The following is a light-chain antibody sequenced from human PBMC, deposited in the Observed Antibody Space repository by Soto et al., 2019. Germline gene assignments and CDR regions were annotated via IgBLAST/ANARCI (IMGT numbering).Light chain of an antibody. V-gene: IGKV1-5*01. CDR1: QSISRW. CDR2: DAS. Sequence: DIQMTQSPSSLSASVEDRVTITCRASQSISRWLAWYQQKPGKAPQALIYDASSLKSGVPSRFSGNGSGTEFTLTISSLQPDDFATYYCQQYNTYSTFGQGTRLEIK. CDR3: QQYNTYST. J-gene: IGKJ5*01.